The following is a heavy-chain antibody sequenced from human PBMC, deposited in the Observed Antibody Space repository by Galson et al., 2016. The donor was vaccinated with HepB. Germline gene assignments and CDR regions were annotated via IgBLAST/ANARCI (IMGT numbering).Heavy chain of an antibody. V-gene: IGHV3-33*01. CDR2: LWYDGDKK. D-gene: IGHD3-22*01. CDR1: GFTFSTYG. J-gene: IGHJ6*02. Sequence: SLRLSCAASGFTFSTYGMYWVRQAPGKGLEWVATLWYDGDKKYYSDSVKGRFTISRDNSKSTLYLQMNSLRAGDTAVYYCAREGFIYDPSGARRDYYYAMDVWGQGTTVTVSS. CDR3: AREGFIYDPSGARRDYYYAMDV.